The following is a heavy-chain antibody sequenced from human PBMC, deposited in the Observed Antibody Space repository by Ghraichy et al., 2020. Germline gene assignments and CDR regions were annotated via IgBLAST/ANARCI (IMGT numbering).Heavy chain of an antibody. V-gene: IGHV3-23*01. J-gene: IGHJ4*02. Sequence: GGSLRLSCAASGFTFGSYGMSWVRQAAGKGLEWVCGMSANGGTIEYADSVKGRFTISRDNFKDTLSLQMASLRGEDTALYYCVKDETVMVFSPEFWGQGTRVTVTA. CDR2: MSANGGTI. CDR3: VKDETVMVFSPEF. D-gene: IGHD3/OR15-3a*01. CDR1: GFTFGSYG.